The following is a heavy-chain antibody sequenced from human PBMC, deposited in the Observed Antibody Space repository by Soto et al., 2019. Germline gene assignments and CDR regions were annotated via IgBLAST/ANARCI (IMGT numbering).Heavy chain of an antibody. CDR1: GVTASSYA. CDR2: IIPIADTT. V-gene: IGHV1-69*01. J-gene: IGHJ6*02. Sequence: QVQLVQSGAEVKKPGSSVKVSCKASGVTASSYAISWVRQAPGQGLEWMGGIIPIADTTNYAQKFQGRVTITADESTSTAYMELSSLRSEDTAVYYCARSQGSSTSLEIYYYSTYVMDVWGQGTTVTVSS. D-gene: IGHD2-2*01. CDR3: ARSQGSSTSLEIYYYSTYVMDV.